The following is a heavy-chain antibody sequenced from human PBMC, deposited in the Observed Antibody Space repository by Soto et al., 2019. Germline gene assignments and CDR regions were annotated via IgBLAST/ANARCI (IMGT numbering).Heavy chain of an antibody. Sequence: QVQLQESGPGLVKPSETLSLTCTVSGGSISSYYWSWIRQPPGKGLEWIGYIYYSGSTNYNPSLKRRVTISVDTSKNQFSLKLSSVTAADTAVYSCARVGSLGTTFDPWGQGTLVTVSS. D-gene: IGHD7-27*01. CDR1: GGSISSYY. V-gene: IGHV4-59*01. CDR2: IYYSGST. J-gene: IGHJ5*02. CDR3: ARVGSLGTTFDP.